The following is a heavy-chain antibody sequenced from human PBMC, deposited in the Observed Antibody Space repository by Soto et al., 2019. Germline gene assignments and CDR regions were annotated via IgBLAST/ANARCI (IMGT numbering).Heavy chain of an antibody. CDR1: GSSIISSNW. CDR2: NYYSGSV. D-gene: IGHD4-17*01. V-gene: IGHV4-4*02. CDR3: ARDRGVTTGVAWFDP. Sequence: QVQLQESGPGLVEPSGTLSLTCAVSGSSIISSNWWSWVRQPPGKGLEWIGENYYSGSVNYNPSLQSRVTVSLDKTKNHFSLKLSSVTAADTAIYYCARDRGVTTGVAWFDPWGQGTLVTVSS. J-gene: IGHJ5*02.